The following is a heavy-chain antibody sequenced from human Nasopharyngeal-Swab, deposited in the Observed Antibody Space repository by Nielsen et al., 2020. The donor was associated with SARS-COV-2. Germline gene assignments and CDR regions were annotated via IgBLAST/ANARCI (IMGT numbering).Heavy chain of an antibody. D-gene: IGHD7-27*01. Sequence: GESLKISCAASGFTFSRYSMNWVRQAPRKGLEWVANIKQDGSEKYYVDSVKGRFTISRDNAKNSLYLQMNSLRAEDTAVYYCVSGDGMDVWGQGTTVTVSS. V-gene: IGHV3-7*01. J-gene: IGHJ6*02. CDR3: VSGDGMDV. CDR2: IKQDGSEK. CDR1: GFTFSRYS.